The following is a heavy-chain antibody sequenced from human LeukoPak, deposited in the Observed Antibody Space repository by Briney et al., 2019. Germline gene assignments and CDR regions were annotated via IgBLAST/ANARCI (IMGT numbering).Heavy chain of an antibody. CDR1: GGSISSYY. J-gene: IGHJ4*02. CDR2: IYYSGST. V-gene: IGHV4-59*01. D-gene: IGHD3-10*01. Sequence: SETLSPTCTVSGGSISSYYWSWIRQPPGKGLEWIGYIYYSGSTNYNPSLKSRVTMSVDTSKNQFSLNLNSVTAADTAVYYCARGNYGSGSYYVVDFDYWGQGTLVTVSS. CDR3: ARGNYGSGSYYVVDFDY.